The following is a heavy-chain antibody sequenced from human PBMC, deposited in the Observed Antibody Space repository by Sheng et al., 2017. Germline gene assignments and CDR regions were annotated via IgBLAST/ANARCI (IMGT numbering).Heavy chain of an antibody. V-gene: IGHV4-39*07. J-gene: IGHJ4*02. CDR2: IYYSGST. CDR3: ARDQSSFDWLLSLYYFDY. Sequence: QLQLQESGPGLVKPSETLSLTCTVSGGSISSSSYYWGWIRQPPGKGLEWIGSIYYSGSTYYNPSLKSRVTISVDTSKNQFSLKLSSVTAADTAVYYCARDQSSFDWLLSLYYFDYWGQGTLVTV. CDR1: GGSISSSSYY. D-gene: IGHD3-9*01.